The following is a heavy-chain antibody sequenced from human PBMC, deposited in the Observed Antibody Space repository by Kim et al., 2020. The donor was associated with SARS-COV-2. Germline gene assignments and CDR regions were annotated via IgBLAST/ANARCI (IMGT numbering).Heavy chain of an antibody. V-gene: IGHV3-30*01. J-gene: IGHJ4*02. D-gene: IGHD6-6*01. CDR3: ARDRGIAARLGCFDY. Sequence: DSVKGRITISRDNSKSTLLLEMNSVRAEDTGVYDCARDRGIAARLGCFDYWGQGTLVTVSS.